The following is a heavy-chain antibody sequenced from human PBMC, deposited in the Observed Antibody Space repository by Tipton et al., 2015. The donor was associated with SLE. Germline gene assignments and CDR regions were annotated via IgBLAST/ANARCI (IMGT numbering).Heavy chain of an antibody. V-gene: IGHV3-9*01. CDR3: AKERSAVGGAFDI. CDR1: GFTFDDYA. CDR2: IRWNSGSI. Sequence: SLRLSCAASGFTFDDYAILRVRQALGKGLEWVSGIRWNSGSIGYADSVKGRFTISRDNAKNSLYLQMNSLRAEDTALYYCAKERSAVGGAFDIWGQGTMDTVSS. J-gene: IGHJ3*02. D-gene: IGHD1-26*01.